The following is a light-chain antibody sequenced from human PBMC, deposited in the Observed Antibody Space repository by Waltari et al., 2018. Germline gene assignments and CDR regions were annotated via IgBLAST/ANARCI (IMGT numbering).Light chain of an antibody. V-gene: IGLV1-44*01. CDR1: SSNIGSQP. CDR2: SNN. J-gene: IGLJ2*01. CDR3: ATWDDNLNGVV. Sequence: QSVLTQPPSASGTPGQRVTISCSGSSSNIGSQPVNWYQQPPGTAPKLLMYSNNQRPSGVPDRFSGSKSGTSASLTISGLQSEDEADYYCATWDDNLNGVVFGGGTKLTVL.